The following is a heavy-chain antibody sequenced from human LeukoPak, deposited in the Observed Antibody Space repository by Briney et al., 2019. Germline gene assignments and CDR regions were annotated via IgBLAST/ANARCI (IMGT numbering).Heavy chain of an antibody. CDR3: AKYSSGYPIFFDY. CDR1: GFTFSSYS. D-gene: IGHD6-19*01. V-gene: IGHV3-21*04. CDR2: ISSSSSYI. Sequence: GGSLRLSCAASGFTFSSYSMNWVRQAPGKGLEWVSSISSSSSYIYYADSVKGRFTISRDNAKNSLYLQMNSLRAEDTAVYYCAKYSSGYPIFFDYWGQGTLVTVSS. J-gene: IGHJ4*02.